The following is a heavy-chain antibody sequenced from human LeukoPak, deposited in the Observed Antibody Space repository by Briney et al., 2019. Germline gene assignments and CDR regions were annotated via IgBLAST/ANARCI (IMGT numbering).Heavy chain of an antibody. D-gene: IGHD2-15*01. CDR2: IYYSGST. J-gene: IGHJ2*01. Sequence: SETLSLTCTVSGGSISSGGYYWSWIRQHPGKSLEWIGYIYYSGSTYYNPSLKSRVTISVDTSKNQFSLKLSSVTAADTAVYYCARRFPRYCSGGSCPYWYFDLWGRGTLVTVSS. CDR1: GGSISSGGYY. CDR3: ARRFPRYCSGGSCPYWYFDL. V-gene: IGHV4-31*03.